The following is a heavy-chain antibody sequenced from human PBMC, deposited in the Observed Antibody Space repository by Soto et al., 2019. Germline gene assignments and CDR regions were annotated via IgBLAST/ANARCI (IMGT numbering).Heavy chain of an antibody. Sequence: EVQLLESGGGLVQPGGSLRLSCAASGFTFSSYAMTWVRQAPGKGLEWVSVISGSGGTTYYADPVKGRFTISRDNSKNTLYLQMNSLRAEDTAVYYCANNAMVRGAYPAYYYGMDVWGQGTTVTVSS. CDR2: ISGSGGTT. CDR1: GFTFSSYA. D-gene: IGHD3-10*01. J-gene: IGHJ6*02. CDR3: ANNAMVRGAYPAYYYGMDV. V-gene: IGHV3-23*01.